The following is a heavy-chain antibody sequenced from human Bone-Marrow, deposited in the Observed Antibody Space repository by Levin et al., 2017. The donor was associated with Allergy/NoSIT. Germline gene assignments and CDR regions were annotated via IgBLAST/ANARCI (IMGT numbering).Heavy chain of an antibody. V-gene: IGHV3-74*01. CDR1: GFTFSSYW. CDR2: INSDGSST. CDR3: VRLGRGYTYAYYFDY. Sequence: PGGSLRLSCAASGFTFSSYWMHWVRQAPGKGLVWVSRINSDGSSTSYEDSVKGRFTISRDNAKNTLYLQMHSLRAEDTAVYYCVRLGRGYTYAYYFDYWGLGALVTVSS. D-gene: IGHD5-18*01. J-gene: IGHJ4*02.